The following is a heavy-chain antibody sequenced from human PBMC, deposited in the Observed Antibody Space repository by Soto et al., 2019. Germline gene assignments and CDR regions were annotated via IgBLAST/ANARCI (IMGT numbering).Heavy chain of an antibody. CDR1: GGTFSSYA. CDR3: ASDTRDFPFQFDY. D-gene: IGHD2-21*02. J-gene: IGHJ4*02. CDR2: IIPIFGTA. Sequence: GASVKVSCKASGGTFSSYAISWVRQAPGQGLEWMGGIIPIFGTANYAQKFQGRVTITADESTSTAYMELSSLRSEDTAVYYCASDTRDFPFQFDYWGQGTLVTSPQ. V-gene: IGHV1-69*13.